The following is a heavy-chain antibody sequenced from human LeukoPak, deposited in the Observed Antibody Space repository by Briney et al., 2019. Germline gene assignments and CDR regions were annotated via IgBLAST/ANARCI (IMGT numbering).Heavy chain of an antibody. CDR2: ITSSSSYI. Sequence: GGSLRLSCAASGFTFSSYSMNWVRQAPGKGLEWVSYITSSSSYIYYADSVKGRFTISRDNAKNSLYLQMNSLRAEDTAVYYCASYVWGSYRYSAFDIWGQGTKVTVSS. CDR1: GFTFSSYS. V-gene: IGHV3-21*01. D-gene: IGHD3-16*02. J-gene: IGHJ3*02. CDR3: ASYVWGSYRYSAFDI.